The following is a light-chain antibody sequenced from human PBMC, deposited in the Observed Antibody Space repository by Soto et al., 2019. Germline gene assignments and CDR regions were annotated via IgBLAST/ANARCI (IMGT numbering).Light chain of an antibody. Sequence: DIQMTQSPSFLSASVGDRVTITCRASQSIGKHLNWYQQKPGKATKFLIYGASTLQSGVPSRFTGSGSGTDFTLTVNSLQAEDFAIYYCQQSYSSPTTFGQGTRLEI. CDR1: QSIGKH. J-gene: IGKJ5*01. V-gene: IGKV1-39*01. CDR3: QQSYSSPTT. CDR2: GAS.